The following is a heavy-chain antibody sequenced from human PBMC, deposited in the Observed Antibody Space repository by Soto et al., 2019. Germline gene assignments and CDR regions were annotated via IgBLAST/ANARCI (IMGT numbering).Heavy chain of an antibody. CDR1: GGSISSGGYY. CDR3: ARHGSGSYYNEDYGMDV. D-gene: IGHD3-10*01. V-gene: IGHV4-31*03. CDR2: IYYSGST. Sequence: SETLSLTCTVSGGSISSGGYYWSWIRQHPGKGLEWIGYIYYSGSTYYNPSPKSRVTISVDTSKNQFSLKLSSVTAADTAVYYCARHGSGSYYNEDYGMDVWGQGTTVTVSS. J-gene: IGHJ6*02.